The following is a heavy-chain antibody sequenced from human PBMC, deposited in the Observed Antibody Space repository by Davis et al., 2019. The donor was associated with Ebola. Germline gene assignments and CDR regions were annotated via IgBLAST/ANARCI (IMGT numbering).Heavy chain of an antibody. D-gene: IGHD6-6*01. CDR3: ARGLYSSSWGHYYYYGMDV. J-gene: IGHJ6*02. Sequence: GESLKISCAASGFTFSSYGMHWVRQAPGKGLEWVAVISYDGSNKYYADSVKGRFTISRDNSKNTLYLQMNSLRAEDTAVYYCARGLYSSSWGHYYYYGMDVWGQGTTVTVSS. CDR2: ISYDGSNK. V-gene: IGHV3-30*03. CDR1: GFTFSSYG.